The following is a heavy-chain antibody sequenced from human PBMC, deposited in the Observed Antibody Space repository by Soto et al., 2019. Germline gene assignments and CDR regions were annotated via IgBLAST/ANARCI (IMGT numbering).Heavy chain of an antibody. CDR3: AKGIFGSYYYMDV. Sequence: GGSLRLSCAAAGFTFSNCDMHWVRQVTGKGLEWVSTIGTAGDTYYPGSVKGRFTISRENAKNSLYLQMNGLRAGDTAVYYCAKGIFGSYYYMDVWGKGTTVTVSS. CDR1: GFTFSNCD. V-gene: IGHV3-13*01. D-gene: IGHD3-3*01. CDR2: IGTAGDT. J-gene: IGHJ6*03.